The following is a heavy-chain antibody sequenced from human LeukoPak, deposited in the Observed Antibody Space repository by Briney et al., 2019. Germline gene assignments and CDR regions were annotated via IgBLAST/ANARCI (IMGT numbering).Heavy chain of an antibody. V-gene: IGHV3-9*01. CDR2: ISWNSGSI. D-gene: IGHD3-22*01. J-gene: IGHJ4*02. Sequence: SLRLSCAASGFTFSSYCMHWVRQAPGKGLEWVSGISWNSGSIGYADSVKGRFTISRDNAKNSLYLQMNSLRAEDTALYYCAKDLGSSGYFRPFDYWGQGTLVTVSS. CDR3: AKDLGSSGYFRPFDY. CDR1: GFTFSSYC.